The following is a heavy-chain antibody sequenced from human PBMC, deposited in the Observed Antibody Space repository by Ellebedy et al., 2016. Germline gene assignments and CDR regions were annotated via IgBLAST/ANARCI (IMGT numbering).Heavy chain of an antibody. CDR1: GYTFTGYY. CDR3: ARKLPGGASDY. D-gene: IGHD4-23*01. Sequence: ASVKVSXXASGYTFTGYYMHWVRQAPGQGLEWMGWINPNSGGTNYAQKFQGRVTITADESTSTAYMELSSLRSEDTAVYYCARKLPGGASDYWGQGTLVTVSS. V-gene: IGHV1-2*02. CDR2: INPNSGGT. J-gene: IGHJ4*02.